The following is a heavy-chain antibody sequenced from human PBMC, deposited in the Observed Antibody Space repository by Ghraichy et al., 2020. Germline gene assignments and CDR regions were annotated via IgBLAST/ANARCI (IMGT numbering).Heavy chain of an antibody. J-gene: IGHJ3*01. CDR3: ASYDSSGGYGGGDAFDV. D-gene: IGHD3-22*01. CDR1: GGSISSYY. CDR2: IYYSGST. Sequence: SETLSLTCTVSGGSISSYYWSWIRQPPGKGLEWIGYIYYSGSTNYNPSLKSRVTISVDTSKNQFSLKLSSVTAADTAGYYCASYDSSGGYGGGDAFDVWGRGTMVTVSS. V-gene: IGHV4-59*01.